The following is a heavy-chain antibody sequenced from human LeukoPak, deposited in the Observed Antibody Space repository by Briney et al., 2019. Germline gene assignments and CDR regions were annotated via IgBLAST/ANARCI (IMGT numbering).Heavy chain of an antibody. J-gene: IGHJ4*02. V-gene: IGHV3-21*01. CDR3: ARDVSYFDY. CDR2: ISSSSRYI. CDR1: GFTFSSYS. Sequence: PGGSLRHSRAASGFTFSSYSMNSVRQAPGKGLEWVSSISSSSRYIYYADSVKGRFTIDRDNAKNPLYLQMNSLRAEDTAVYYCARDVSYFDYWGQGTLVTVSS.